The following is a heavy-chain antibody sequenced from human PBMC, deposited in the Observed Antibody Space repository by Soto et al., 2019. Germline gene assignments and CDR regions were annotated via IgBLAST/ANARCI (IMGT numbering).Heavy chain of an antibody. V-gene: IGHV1-3*05. D-gene: IGHD6-19*01. J-gene: IGHJ4*02. Sequence: QVQLVQSGAEDKKPGASVKVSCKASGYTFTGYAMHWMRQAPGQRLEWMGWINAGNGNTKYSQMFQGIFTITRATPACLGYTELRSLRSEDTAVYSCARVGAVPADFDSWGQGTLGTVSS. CDR1: GYTFTGYA. CDR3: ARVGAVPADFDS. CDR2: INAGNGNT.